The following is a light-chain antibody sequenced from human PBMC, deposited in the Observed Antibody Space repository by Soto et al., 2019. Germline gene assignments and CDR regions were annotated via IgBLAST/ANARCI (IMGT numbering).Light chain of an antibody. CDR2: EVS. CDR1: SSDVGGYNY. Sequence: QSALTQPASVSGSPGQSITISCTGTSSDVGGYNYVSWYQQQSGKAPKLMIHEVSNRPSGVSNRFSASKSGNTASLTISGLQAEDEADYYCTSYTNINYVIFGGGTKVTVL. CDR3: TSYTNINYVI. V-gene: IGLV2-14*01. J-gene: IGLJ2*01.